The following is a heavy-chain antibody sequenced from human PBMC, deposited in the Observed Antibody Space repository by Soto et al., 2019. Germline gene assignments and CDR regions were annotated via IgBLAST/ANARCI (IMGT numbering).Heavy chain of an antibody. CDR1: GFPFSSYG. CDR3: AKDTAVATYYYYYGMDV. CDR2: ISYDGSNK. D-gene: IGHD6-19*01. Sequence: PGGSLSLSCAASGFPFSSYGMHWVRQAPGKGLEWVAVISYDGSNKYYADSVKGRFTISRDNSKNTLYLQMNSLRAEDTAVYYCAKDTAVATYYYYYGMDVWGQGTTVTVSS. V-gene: IGHV3-30*18. J-gene: IGHJ6*02.